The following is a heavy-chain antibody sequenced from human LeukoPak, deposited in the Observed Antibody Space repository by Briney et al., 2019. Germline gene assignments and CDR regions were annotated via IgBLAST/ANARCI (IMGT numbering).Heavy chain of an antibody. V-gene: IGHV3-23*01. CDR2: ISGSGGST. D-gene: IGHD5-18*01. CDR3: AKVGEAMGPYYYYGMDV. CDR1: GFTFSSYA. J-gene: IGHJ6*02. Sequence: GGSLRLSCAASGFTFSSYAMSWVRQAPGKGLEWVSAISGSGGSTDYADSAKGRFTISRDNSKNTLYLQMNRLTAADTAVYYCAKVGEAMGPYYYYGMDVWGQGTTVTVSS.